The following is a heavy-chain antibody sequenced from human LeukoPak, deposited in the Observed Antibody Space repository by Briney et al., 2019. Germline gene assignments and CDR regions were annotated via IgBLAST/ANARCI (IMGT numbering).Heavy chain of an antibody. CDR2: ISYDGSNK. J-gene: IGHJ4*02. CDR1: GFTFSSYA. V-gene: IGHV3-30*04. Sequence: PGRSLRLSCAASGFTFSSYAMHWVRQAPGKGLEWVAVISYDGSNKYYADSVKGRFTISRDNSKNTLYLQMNSLRAEDTAVYYCARAHLAAAAGIFDYWGQGTLVTVSS. CDR3: ARAHLAAAAGIFDY. D-gene: IGHD6-13*01.